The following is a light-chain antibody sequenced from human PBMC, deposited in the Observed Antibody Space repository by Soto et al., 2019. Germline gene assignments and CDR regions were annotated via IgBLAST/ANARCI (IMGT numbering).Light chain of an antibody. CDR1: QDISSY. CDR2: GAS. V-gene: IGKV1-9*01. J-gene: IGKJ2*01. CDR3: QHLNDYPYT. Sequence: IPLTQSPSSLSASVGDRVTITCRASQDISSYLAWYQQKPGTAPKVLIFGASTLESGVPLRFSGSGSGTDFTLTISSLLPEDFATYYCQHLNDYPYTFGQGTKLEIK.